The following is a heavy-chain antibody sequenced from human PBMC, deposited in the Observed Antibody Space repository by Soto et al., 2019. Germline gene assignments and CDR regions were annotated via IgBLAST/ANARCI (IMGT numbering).Heavy chain of an antibody. V-gene: IGHV3-23*01. Sequence: DVQLLESGGGLAQRGGSLRLSCAASGFSFSTDGMTWVRQAPGKGLEWVSYGGSGGRTYYADSVKGRFTISRDNSKNTLYLQMNSLRAEDTAVYYCVKFRGRAYHYYYMDVWGNGTTVTVSS. J-gene: IGHJ6*03. CDR1: GFSFSTDG. CDR3: VKFRGRAYHYYYMDV. CDR2: YGGSGGRT. D-gene: IGHD3-16*01.